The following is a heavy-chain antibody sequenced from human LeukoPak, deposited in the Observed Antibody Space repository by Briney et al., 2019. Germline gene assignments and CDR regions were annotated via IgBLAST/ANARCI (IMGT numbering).Heavy chain of an antibody. D-gene: IGHD4-23*01. CDR3: ARDESFGVNSGMGDS. Sequence: GGSLRLSCTASGFTFSRYWMPWVRQAPGKGLVWVSRINDDGGATSYADSVEGRFTISRDNAKNTLFLQMNSLRAEDTAVYYCARDESFGVNSGMGDSWGQGTLVTVAS. J-gene: IGHJ4*02. CDR2: INDDGGAT. CDR1: GFTFSRYW. V-gene: IGHV3-74*01.